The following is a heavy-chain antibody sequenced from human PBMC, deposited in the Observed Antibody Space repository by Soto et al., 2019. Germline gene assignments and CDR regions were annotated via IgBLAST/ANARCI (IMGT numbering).Heavy chain of an antibody. CDR2: IYYTGST. CDR3: ASSPVTGIYYAMDV. V-gene: IGHV4-31*03. D-gene: IGHD6-19*01. CDR1: GGSISSGGYY. J-gene: IGHJ6*02. Sequence: SETLSLTCTVSGGSISSGGYYWSWIRQHPGKGLEWIGNIYYTGSTHYDPSPKSRITISLDTSKNQISLKLSSVTAADTAVYYCASSPVTGIYYAMDVWGQGTTVTVSS.